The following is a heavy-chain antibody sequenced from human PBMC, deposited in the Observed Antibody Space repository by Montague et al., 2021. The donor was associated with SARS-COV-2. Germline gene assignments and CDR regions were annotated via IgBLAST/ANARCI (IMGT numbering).Heavy chain of an antibody. V-gene: IGHV4-34*12. CDR1: SGSISSEDYY. D-gene: IGHD3-10*02. Sequence: SETLSLTCTVSSGSISSEDYYWGWIRQFPGKGLEWIGEIVHTGTTKYNPSLESRVTMSIDTSKKQFSLNLTSMTAADTAVYYCARTFDVFKHDNWGQGTLVAVSS. CDR2: IVHTGTT. J-gene: IGHJ4*02. CDR3: ARTFDVFKHDN.